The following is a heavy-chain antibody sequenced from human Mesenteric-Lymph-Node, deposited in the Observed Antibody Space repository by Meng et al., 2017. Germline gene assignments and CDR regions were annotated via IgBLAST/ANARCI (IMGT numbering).Heavy chain of an antibody. CDR2: ISSSSSYI. Sequence: GESLKISCAASGFTFSSYSMNWVRQAPGKGLEWVSSISSSSSYIYYADSVKGRFTISRDNAKNSLYLQMNSLRAEDTAVYYCARTSHRVLLWFGCFDYWGQGTLVTVSS. V-gene: IGHV3-21*01. D-gene: IGHD3-10*01. CDR3: ARTSHRVLLWFGCFDY. J-gene: IGHJ4*02. CDR1: GFTFSSYS.